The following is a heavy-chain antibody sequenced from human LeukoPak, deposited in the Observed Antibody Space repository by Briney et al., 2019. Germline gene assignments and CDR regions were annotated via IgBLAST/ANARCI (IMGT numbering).Heavy chain of an antibody. CDR2: IYYSGST. J-gene: IGHJ5*02. CDR1: GGSISSSSYY. D-gene: IGHD2-2*01. V-gene: IGHV4-39*01. CDR3: ARQRIVVVPAAIYSYFLDNWFGP. Sequence: SETLSLTCTVSGGSISSSSYYWGWIRQPPGKGLEWIGSIYYSGSTYYNPSLKSRVTISVDTSKNQFSLKLSSVTAADTAVYYCARQRIVVVPAAIYSYFLDNWFGPWGQGTLVTVSS.